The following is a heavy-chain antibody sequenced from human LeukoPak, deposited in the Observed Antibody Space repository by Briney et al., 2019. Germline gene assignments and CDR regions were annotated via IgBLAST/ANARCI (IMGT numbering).Heavy chain of an antibody. V-gene: IGHV3-30*02. J-gene: IGHJ4*02. CDR1: GFTFSHYG. D-gene: IGHD2-21*02. CDR3: AKDRIVLVTATFDY. Sequence: GGSLRLSCAASGFTFSHYGIHWVRQAPGKGLEWVAFIQNDGSNKYYADSVKGRFTISRDNSKNTLYLQMNSLRPDDTAMYYCAKDRIVLVTATFDYWGQGTLFTVSS. CDR2: IQNDGSNK.